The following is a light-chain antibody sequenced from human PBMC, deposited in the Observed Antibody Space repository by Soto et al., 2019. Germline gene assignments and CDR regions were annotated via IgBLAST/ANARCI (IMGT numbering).Light chain of an antibody. CDR3: QQSYMDPIT. Sequence: DIQMTQSPSFMSASVGGRVNITCRASQSIGKHLNWYQQKPGKAPKFLIYGASTLQSGVPSRFTGSGSGTDFTLSISSVQPEDFATYFCQQSYMDPITFGQGTRLEIK. V-gene: IGKV1-39*01. CDR2: GAS. J-gene: IGKJ5*01. CDR1: QSIGKH.